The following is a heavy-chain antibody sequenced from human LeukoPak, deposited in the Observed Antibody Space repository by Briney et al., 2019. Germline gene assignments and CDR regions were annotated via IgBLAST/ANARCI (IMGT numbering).Heavy chain of an antibody. V-gene: IGHV4-59*01. CDR1: GGSISSYY. J-gene: IGHJ4*02. D-gene: IGHD5-12*01. CDR3: AREITLTGYKYGLGFNY. Sequence: PSETLSFTCTVSGGSISSYYWSWIRQSPGMGLEWIGSIYYSGASDYNPSLKSRVTISADTSNNQFSLRLRSVTAADTAVYYCAREITLTGYKYGLGFNYWGQGTLVTVSS. CDR2: IYYSGAS.